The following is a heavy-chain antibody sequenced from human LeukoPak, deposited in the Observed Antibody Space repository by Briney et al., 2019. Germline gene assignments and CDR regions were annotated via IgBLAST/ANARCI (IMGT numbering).Heavy chain of an antibody. CDR1: GFTFSSFY. V-gene: IGHV3-7*01. CDR3: ARTTILDY. J-gene: IGHJ4*02. D-gene: IGHD4-17*01. Sequence: HAGGSLRLSCAASGFTFSSFYMTWVPQAPGKGLEWVATIKQDGSDKHYVDSVKGRFIISRDNAKNSLYLQMNSLRAEDTAVYYCARTTILDYWGQGTLVTVSS. CDR2: IKQDGSDK.